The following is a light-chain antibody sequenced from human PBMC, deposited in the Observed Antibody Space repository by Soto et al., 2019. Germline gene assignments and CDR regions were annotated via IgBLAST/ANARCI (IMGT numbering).Light chain of an antibody. CDR1: SSNIGNNY. Sequence: QSVLTQPPSVSAAPRQTVTISCSGSSSNIGNNYVSWYQQLPGAAPKVLIYDNNKRPSGIPDRFSGSKSGTSATLGITGLQTGDEADYYCGTWDSSLSALYVFGPGTKVTVL. CDR3: GTWDSSLSALYV. J-gene: IGLJ1*01. V-gene: IGLV1-51*01. CDR2: DNN.